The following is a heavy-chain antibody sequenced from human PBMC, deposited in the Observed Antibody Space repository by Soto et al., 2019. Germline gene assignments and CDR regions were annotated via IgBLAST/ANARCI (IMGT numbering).Heavy chain of an antibody. V-gene: IGHV1-3*01. D-gene: IGHD3-22*01. Sequence: QVQFVQSGAEVKKPGASVKVSCKASGYTFTSYAMHWVRQAPGQRLEWMGWINAGNGNTKYSQKFQGRVTITRDTSASTAYMELNSLRSEATAEFYSARSSSYYYADSWGQGTLVTVSS. J-gene: IGHJ4*02. CDR2: INAGNGNT. CDR3: ARSSSYYYADS. CDR1: GYTFTSYA.